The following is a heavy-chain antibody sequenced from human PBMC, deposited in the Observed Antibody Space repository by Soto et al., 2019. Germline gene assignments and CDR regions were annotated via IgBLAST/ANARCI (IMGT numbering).Heavy chain of an antibody. CDR2: INPIVSMS. V-gene: IGHV1-69*02. CDR1: GDTFSFYT. Sequence: QVQLVQSGTEVKKPGSSVKVSCKASGDTFSFYTINWVRQAPGLGLEWVGRINPIVSMSNYAQKFQSRVSMYADNTTSTAYMELRSLRSDDTAMYFCAASYGSGYRAFDYWGQGALVIVSS. J-gene: IGHJ4*02. D-gene: IGHD3-10*01. CDR3: AASYGSGYRAFDY.